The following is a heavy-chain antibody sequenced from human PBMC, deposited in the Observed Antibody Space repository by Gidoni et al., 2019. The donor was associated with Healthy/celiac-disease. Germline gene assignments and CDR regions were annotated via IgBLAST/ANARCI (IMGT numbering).Heavy chain of an antibody. CDR1: GFTFSSYA. CDR2: ISYDGSNK. D-gene: IGHD5-12*01. CDR3: ARVDIVATINSAFDI. J-gene: IGHJ3*02. V-gene: IGHV3-30*04. Sequence: QVQLVESGGGVVQPGRSLRLSCAASGFTFSSYAMHWVRQAPGKGLEWVAVISYDGSNKYYADSVKGRFTISRDNSKNTLYLQMNSLRAEDTAVYYCARVDIVATINSAFDIWGQGTMVTVSS.